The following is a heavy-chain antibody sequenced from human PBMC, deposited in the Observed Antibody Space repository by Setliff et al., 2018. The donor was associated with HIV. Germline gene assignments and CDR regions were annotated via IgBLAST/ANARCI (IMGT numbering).Heavy chain of an antibody. D-gene: IGHD2-8*02. CDR1: GFTFSKYA. CDR3: AKALGGPLGHCTGGSCQDYYYYYMDV. CDR2: ISGSGATT. Sequence: GSLRLSCATSGFTFSKYAMNWVRQAPGEGLEWVSGISGSGATTYYAESVKGRFTISRDNSKNTLYLQMISLRAEDRAVYYCAKALGGPLGHCTGGSCQDYYYYYMDVWGKGTTVTVSS. J-gene: IGHJ6*03. V-gene: IGHV3-23*01.